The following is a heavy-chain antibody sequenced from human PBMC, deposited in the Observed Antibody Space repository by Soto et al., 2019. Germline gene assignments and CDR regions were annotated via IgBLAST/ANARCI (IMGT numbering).Heavy chain of an antibody. J-gene: IGHJ5*02. Sequence: ASVKVSCKASGYTFTSYYMHWVRQAPGQGLEWMGIINPSGGSTSYAQKFQGRVTMTRDTSTSTVYMELSSLRSEDTAVYYCAREMAVPVVQLERRFRSNWFDPWGQGTLVTVSS. CDR2: INPSGGST. CDR1: GYTFTSYY. D-gene: IGHD1-1*01. CDR3: AREMAVPVVQLERRFRSNWFDP. V-gene: IGHV1-46*03.